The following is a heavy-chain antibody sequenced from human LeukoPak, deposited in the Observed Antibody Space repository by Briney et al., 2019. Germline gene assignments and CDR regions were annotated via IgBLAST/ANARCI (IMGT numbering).Heavy chain of an antibody. CDR3: ARGRSGRPFDY. J-gene: IGHJ4*02. D-gene: IGHD1-26*01. Sequence: PSETLSLTCTVSGGSISSYYWSWIRQPPGMGLEWIGEINHSGSTNYNPSLKSRVTISVDTSKIQFSLKLSSVTAADTAVYYCARGRSGRPFDYWGQGTLVTVSP. CDR2: INHSGST. V-gene: IGHV4-34*01. CDR1: GGSISSYY.